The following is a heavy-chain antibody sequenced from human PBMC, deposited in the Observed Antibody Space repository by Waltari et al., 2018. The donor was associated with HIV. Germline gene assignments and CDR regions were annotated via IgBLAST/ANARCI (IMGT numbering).Heavy chain of an antibody. D-gene: IGHD5-12*01. CDR3: VRHDPNAYGYAFFDL. V-gene: IGHV5-51*01. CDR1: GYSFINYW. J-gene: IGHJ4*02. CDR2: IYPGDSDT. Sequence: EVQLVQSGAEVKKPGESLKISCKGSGYSFINYWIGWVRLTPGKGLEWMGIIYPGDSDTRYSPSFQGQVTISVDQYMNTAYRQWSSLKASDTAIYYCVRHDPNAYGYAFFDLWGQGALVTVSS.